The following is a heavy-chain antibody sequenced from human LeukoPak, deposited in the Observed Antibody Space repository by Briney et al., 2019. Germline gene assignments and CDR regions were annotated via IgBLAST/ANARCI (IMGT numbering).Heavy chain of an antibody. V-gene: IGHV3-74*01. CDR3: AKYCSGGSCYDY. CDR1: GFTFSTSW. Sequence: GGSLRLSCAASGFTFSTSWMHWVRQPPGKGLVWVSRTNSDETVTTYADSVKGRFTISRDNSKNTLYLQMNSLRAEDTAVYYCAKYCSGGSCYDYWGQGTLVTVSS. J-gene: IGHJ4*02. D-gene: IGHD2-15*01. CDR2: TNSDETVT.